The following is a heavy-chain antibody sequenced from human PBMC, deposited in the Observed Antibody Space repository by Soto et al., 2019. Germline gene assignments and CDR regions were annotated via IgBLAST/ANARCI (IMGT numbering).Heavy chain of an antibody. D-gene: IGHD3-9*01. J-gene: IGHJ4*02. Sequence: SETLSLTCTVSGGSISSGDYYWSWIRQPPGKGLEWIGYIYYSGSTYYNPSLKSRVTISVDTSKNQFSLKLSSVTAADTAVYYCARGTRYYDILTGYSQGWYFGYWGQGTLVTVSS. V-gene: IGHV4-30-4*01. CDR2: IYYSGST. CDR3: ARGTRYYDILTGYSQGWYFGY. CDR1: GGSISSGDYY.